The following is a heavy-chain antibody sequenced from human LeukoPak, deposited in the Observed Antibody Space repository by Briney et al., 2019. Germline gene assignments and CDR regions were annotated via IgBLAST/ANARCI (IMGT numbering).Heavy chain of an antibody. Sequence: ASVKVSCKGSGYTFPGYYMHWVRQAPGQGLEWMGRINPNSGGTNYAQKFQGRVTMTRDTSISTAYRELSRLRSDDTAVYDCASDLCSGVSCHLFDYWGQGTLVTVSS. J-gene: IGHJ4*02. V-gene: IGHV1-2*02. CDR1: GYTFPGYY. CDR2: INPNSGGT. D-gene: IGHD2-15*01. CDR3: ASDLCSGVSCHLFDY.